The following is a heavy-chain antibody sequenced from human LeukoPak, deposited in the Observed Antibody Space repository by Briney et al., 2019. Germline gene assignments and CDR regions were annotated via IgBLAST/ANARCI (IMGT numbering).Heavy chain of an antibody. Sequence: SETLSLTCSVSGSSISSYYWSWVRQPAGKGLEWIGRIYSTGSTNYSPSLKSRVTVSVDTSKNQFSLKLSSVTAADTAVYYCARHGPPGYSSGWYYDYWGQGTLVTVSS. CDR1: GSSISSYY. CDR2: IYSTGST. CDR3: ARHGPPGYSSGWYYDY. J-gene: IGHJ4*02. D-gene: IGHD6-19*01. V-gene: IGHV4-4*07.